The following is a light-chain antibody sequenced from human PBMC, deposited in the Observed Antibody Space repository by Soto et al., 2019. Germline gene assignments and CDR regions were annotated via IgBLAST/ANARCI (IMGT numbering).Light chain of an antibody. CDR3: HQYHNLWT. Sequence: IVMTQSPATLSVYPGERATLSRMSSQHIYSNVAWYQQRPGQAPRLLIYRASTRATGIPARFSGSGSGTEFTLTISSLQSDDFTVYSCHQYHNLWTFGQGTKGDI. V-gene: IGKV3-15*01. J-gene: IGKJ1*01. CDR2: RAS. CDR1: QHIYSN.